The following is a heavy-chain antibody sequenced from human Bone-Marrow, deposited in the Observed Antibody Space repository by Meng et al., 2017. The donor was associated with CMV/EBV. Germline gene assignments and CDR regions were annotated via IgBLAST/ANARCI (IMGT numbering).Heavy chain of an antibody. V-gene: IGHV4-30-4*08. CDR3: ARAPYYYDNSGYYGGYNWLDP. CDR1: GGPISSGDYY. Sequence: SETLSLTCTVSGGPISSGDYYWSWIRQPPGKGLEWIGYIYYSGSTYYSPSLKSRVTMSVDTSKNQFSLKLSSVTAADTAVYYCARAPYYYDNSGYYGGYNWLDPWGQGILVTVSS. CDR2: IYYSGST. D-gene: IGHD3-22*01. J-gene: IGHJ5*02.